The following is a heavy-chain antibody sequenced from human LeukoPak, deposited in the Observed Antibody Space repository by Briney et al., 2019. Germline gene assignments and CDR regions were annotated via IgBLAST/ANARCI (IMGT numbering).Heavy chain of an antibody. Sequence: PGCTLRLSYADSGFTFSNYAMLWVRQPPGKGLEWVAAIVGIGCSTHYPVSVKGRFTISRYNSKHTLYLQMNSVRAEDTAVYYCAKDLGRTGLDYWGQGTLVTVSS. J-gene: IGHJ4*02. CDR3: AKDLGRTGLDY. CDR2: IVGIGCST. V-gene: IGHV3-23*01. D-gene: IGHD3-16*01. CDR1: GFTFSNYA.